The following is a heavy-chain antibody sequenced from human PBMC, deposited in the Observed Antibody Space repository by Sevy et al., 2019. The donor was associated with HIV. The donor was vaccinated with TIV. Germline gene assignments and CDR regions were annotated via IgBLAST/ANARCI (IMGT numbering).Heavy chain of an antibody. V-gene: IGHV3-30-3*01. CDR2: SSYDGGNI. Sequence: GGSLRLSCTASGFILGYYAMHWVRQAPGKGLEWVAVSSYDGGNIYYADSVQGRFTVSRDNSKNTLYLQVNSLRPEDTAMYYCARDFYEFGDPRGLDYWGQGVLVTVSS. J-gene: IGHJ4*02. CDR3: ARDFYEFGDPRGLDY. CDR1: GFILGYYA. D-gene: IGHD4-17*01.